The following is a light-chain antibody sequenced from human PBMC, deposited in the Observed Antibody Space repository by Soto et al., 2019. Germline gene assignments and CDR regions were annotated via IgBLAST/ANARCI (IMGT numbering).Light chain of an antibody. CDR2: DVS. V-gene: IGLV2-11*01. J-gene: IGLJ1*01. Sequence: QSALTQPRSVSGSPGQSVTISCTGTSSDVGGYNYVSWYQQHPGKAPKLMIYDVSKRPSGVPDRFSGSKSGNTASLTISGLQAEDEADYYCCSYADRNTDVFGTGTKVTVL. CDR3: CSYADRNTDV. CDR1: SSDVGGYNY.